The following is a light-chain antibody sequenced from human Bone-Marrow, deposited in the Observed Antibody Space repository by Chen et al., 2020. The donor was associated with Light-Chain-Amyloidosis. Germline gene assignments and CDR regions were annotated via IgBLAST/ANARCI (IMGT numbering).Light chain of an antibody. CDR2: DAS. Sequence: EIVLTQSPATLSLSPGERATLSCRASPSVSSLLAWYQHKPGQAPRLLIYDASNRATGIPARFSGSGSGTDFTLAISSLEPEDFAVYYCQQRATWPSLTFGGGTKVEI. CDR3: QQRATWPSLT. J-gene: IGKJ4*01. CDR1: PSVSSL. V-gene: IGKV3-11*01.